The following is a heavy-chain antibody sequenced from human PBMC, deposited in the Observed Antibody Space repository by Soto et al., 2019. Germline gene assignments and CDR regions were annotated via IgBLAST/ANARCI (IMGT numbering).Heavy chain of an antibody. CDR3: ARKWFGESPVVVYYGMDV. CDR2: IIPIFGTA. Sequence: ASVKVSCKASGGTFSSYAISWVRQAPGQGLEWMGGIIPIFGTANYAQKFQGRVTITADESTSTAYMELSSLRSEDTAVYYCARKWFGESPVVVYYGMDVWGQGTTVTVSS. V-gene: IGHV1-69*13. D-gene: IGHD3-10*01. CDR1: GGTFSSYA. J-gene: IGHJ6*02.